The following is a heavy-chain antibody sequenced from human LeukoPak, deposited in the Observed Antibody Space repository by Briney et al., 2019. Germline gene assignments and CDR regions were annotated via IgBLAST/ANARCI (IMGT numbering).Heavy chain of an antibody. V-gene: IGHV3-21*01. J-gene: IGHJ6*02. D-gene: IGHD2-15*01. Sequence: PGGSLRLSCAASGFTFSSYAMSWVRQAPGKGLEWVSSISSSSSDKYYADSVKGRFTISRDNAKNSLYLQLNSLRAEDTAMYYCARVEGYCSGGSCYGMDVWGQGTTVTVSS. CDR2: ISSSSSDK. CDR3: ARVEGYCSGGSCYGMDV. CDR1: GFTFSSYA.